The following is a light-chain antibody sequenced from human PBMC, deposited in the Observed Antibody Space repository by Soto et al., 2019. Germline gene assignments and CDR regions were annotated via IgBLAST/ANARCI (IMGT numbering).Light chain of an antibody. CDR1: QSFRGL. Sequence: EVVLTQSPVTLSLSPGERATLSCRASQSFRGLLAWYQQKPGQSPSLLIYDAYNRATGIPHRFSGSGSGTVFTLTISSLEPEDTAVYYCQQRHMCPIAFGQGTRLEIK. V-gene: IGKV3-11*01. J-gene: IGKJ5*01. CDR3: QQRHMCPIA. CDR2: DAY.